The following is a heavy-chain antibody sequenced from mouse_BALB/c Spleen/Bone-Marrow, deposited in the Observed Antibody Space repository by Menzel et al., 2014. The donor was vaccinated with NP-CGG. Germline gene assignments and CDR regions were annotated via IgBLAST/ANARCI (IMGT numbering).Heavy chain of an antibody. V-gene: IGHV3-1*02. CDR3: ARDPIYYYGSIFDY. Sequence: EVKLVESGPDLVKPSQSLSLTCTVTGYSITSGYSWHWIRQFPGNKLEWMVYIHYSGYTNYNPSLKSRISITRDTTKNQFFLQSNSVTTEDTATYYCARDPIYYYGSIFDYWGQGTTITVSS. CDR1: GYSITSGYS. D-gene: IGHD1-1*01. CDR2: IHYSGYT. J-gene: IGHJ2*01.